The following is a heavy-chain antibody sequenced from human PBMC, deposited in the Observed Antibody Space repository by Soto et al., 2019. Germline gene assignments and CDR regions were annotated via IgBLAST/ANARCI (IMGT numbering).Heavy chain of an antibody. CDR3: AKDQPLGYCSSTSCYIY. J-gene: IGHJ4*02. D-gene: IGHD2-2*02. CDR2: ISGSGGST. V-gene: IGHV3-23*01. CDR1: GFTFSSYA. Sequence: PGGSLRLSCAASGFTFSSYAMSWVRQAPGKGLEWVSAISGSGGSTYYADSVKGRFTISRDNSKNTLYLQMNSPRAEDTAVYYCAKDQPLGYCSSTSCYIYWGQGTLVTVSS.